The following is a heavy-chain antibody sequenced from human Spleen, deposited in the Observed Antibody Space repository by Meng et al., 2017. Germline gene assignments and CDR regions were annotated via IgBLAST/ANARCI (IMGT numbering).Heavy chain of an antibody. J-gene: IGHJ4*02. D-gene: IGHD3-3*01. Sequence: GESLKISCAASGFSFSTYAMHWVRQAPGKGLEWVAIIWNDGSSKYYADSVKGRFTISRDNSKNTLYLQMNSLRGDDTAVYYCARGPVSYYDFWSGYSSRLDYWGQGTLVTVSS. CDR2: IWNDGSSK. CDR1: GFSFSTYA. V-gene: IGHV3-30*02. CDR3: ARGPVSYYDFWSGYSSRLDY.